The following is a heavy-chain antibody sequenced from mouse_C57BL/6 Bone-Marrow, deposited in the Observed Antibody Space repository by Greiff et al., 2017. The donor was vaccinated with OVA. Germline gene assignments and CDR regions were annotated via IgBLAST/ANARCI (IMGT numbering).Heavy chain of an antibody. J-gene: IGHJ1*03. CDR3: ARYTTVVATRWYFDV. V-gene: IGHV1-55*01. D-gene: IGHD1-1*01. Sequence: QVHVKQPGAELVKPGASVKMSCKASGYTFTSYWITWVKQRPGQGLEWIGDIYPGSGSTNYNEKFKSKATLTVDTSSSTAYMQLSSLTSEDSAVYYCARYTTVVATRWYFDVWGTGTTVTVSS. CDR1: GYTFTSYW. CDR2: IYPGSGST.